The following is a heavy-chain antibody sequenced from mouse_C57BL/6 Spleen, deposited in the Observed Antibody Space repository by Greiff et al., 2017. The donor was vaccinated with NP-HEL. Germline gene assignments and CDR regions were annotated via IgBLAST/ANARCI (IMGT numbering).Heavy chain of an antibody. CDR3: AREYSNYEGFDY. Sequence: QVQLQQPGAELVKPGASVKLSCKASGYTFTSYWMQWVKQRPGQGLEWIGEIDPSDSYTNYNQKFKGKATLTVDTSSSTAYMQLSSLTSEDSAVYYCAREYSNYEGFDYWGQGTSVTVSS. CDR1: GYTFTSYW. V-gene: IGHV1-50*01. J-gene: IGHJ4*01. CDR2: IDPSDSYT. D-gene: IGHD2-5*01.